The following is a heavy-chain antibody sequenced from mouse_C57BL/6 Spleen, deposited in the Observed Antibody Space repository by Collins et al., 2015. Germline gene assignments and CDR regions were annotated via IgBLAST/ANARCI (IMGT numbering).Heavy chain of an antibody. D-gene: IGHD2-4*01. CDR2: INTYSGVP. V-gene: IGHV9-3*01. J-gene: IGHJ3*01. CDR1: GYTFTTYG. CDR3: ARSYDYDAFAY. Sequence: QIQLVQSGPELKKPGETVKISCKASGYTFTTYGMSWVKQAPGKGLKWMGWINTYSGVPTYADDFKGRFAFSLETSASTAYLQINNLKNEDTATYFCARSYDYDAFAYWGQGTLVTVSA.